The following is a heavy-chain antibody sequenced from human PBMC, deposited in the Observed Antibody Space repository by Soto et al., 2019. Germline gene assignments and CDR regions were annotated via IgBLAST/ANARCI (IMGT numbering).Heavy chain of an antibody. J-gene: IGHJ5*02. V-gene: IGHV4-4*02. D-gene: IGHD3-10*01. CDR3: ASADYYGSGSRFDP. Sequence: SETLSLTCAVSGGSISSSNWWSWVRQPPGKGLEWIGEINHSGSTNYNPSLKSRVTISVDKSKNQFSLKLSSVTAADTAVYYCASADYYGSGSRFDPWGQGTLVTVSS. CDR2: INHSGST. CDR1: GGSISSSNW.